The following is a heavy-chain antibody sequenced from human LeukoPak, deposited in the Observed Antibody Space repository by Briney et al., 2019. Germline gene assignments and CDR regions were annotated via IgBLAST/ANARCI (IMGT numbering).Heavy chain of an antibody. CDR1: GFTFSSYA. Sequence: GRSLRLSSAASGFTFSSYAMRWVRQAPGKGLEWVAVISYDGSNKYYADSVKGRFTISRDNSKNTLYLQMNSLRAEDTAVYYCARGPYSSGWYQVGYFDYWGQGTLVTVSS. D-gene: IGHD6-19*01. CDR3: ARGPYSSGWYQVGYFDY. V-gene: IGHV3-30*04. CDR2: ISYDGSNK. J-gene: IGHJ4*02.